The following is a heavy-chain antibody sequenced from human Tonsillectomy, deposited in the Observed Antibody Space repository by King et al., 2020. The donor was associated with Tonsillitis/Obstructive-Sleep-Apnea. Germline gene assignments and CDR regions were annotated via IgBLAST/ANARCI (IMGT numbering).Heavy chain of an antibody. CDR3: ARLRCTGGACYLNFDY. CDR1: GYTFTDYY. D-gene: IGHD2-8*02. CDR2: INPSGGST. V-gene: IGHV1-46*01. J-gene: IGHJ4*02. Sequence: QLVQSGAEVKKPGASVKVSCKASGYTFTDYYIQWVRQAPGQGLEWMGIINPSGGSTSYARKFQGRVTITRDTSTSTVYMDLSSLRSEDTAVYYCARLRCTGGACYLNFDYWRQGTLVTVSS.